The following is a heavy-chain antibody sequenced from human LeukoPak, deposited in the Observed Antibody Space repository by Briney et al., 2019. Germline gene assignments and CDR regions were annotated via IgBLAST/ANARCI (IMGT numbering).Heavy chain of an antibody. Sequence: PSETLSLTCTVPVGSIRDYHWTWIRQSPEKGLEWIGYAHHSGGSYFNPSLKSRITMSVDTSKNQFSLKLSSVTAADTAVYYCARDGPGELSLSSYFDYWGQGTLVTVSS. V-gene: IGHV4-59*01. CDR2: AHHSGGS. J-gene: IGHJ4*02. CDR1: VGSIRDYH. D-gene: IGHD3-16*02. CDR3: ARDGPGELSLSSYFDY.